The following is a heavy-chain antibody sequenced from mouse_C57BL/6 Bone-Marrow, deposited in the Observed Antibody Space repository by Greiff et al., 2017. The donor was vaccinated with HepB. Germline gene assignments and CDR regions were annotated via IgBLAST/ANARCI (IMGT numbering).Heavy chain of an antibody. J-gene: IGHJ4*01. CDR1: GYTFTSYW. D-gene: IGHD2-1*01. V-gene: IGHV1-50*01. CDR3: AREGLLWPYAMDY. Sequence: QVQLQQPGAELVKPGASVKLSCKASGYTFTSYWMQWVKQRPGQGLEWIGEIDPSDSYTNYNQKFKGKATLTVDKSSSTAYMQLSSLTSEDSAVYYCAREGLLWPYAMDYWGQGTSVTVSS. CDR2: IDPSDSYT.